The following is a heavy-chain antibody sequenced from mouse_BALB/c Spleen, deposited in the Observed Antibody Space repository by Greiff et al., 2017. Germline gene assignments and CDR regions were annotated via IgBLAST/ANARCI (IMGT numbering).Heavy chain of an antibody. D-gene: IGHD2-2*01. CDR2: INPSTGYT. V-gene: IGHV1-7*01. CDR1: GYTFTSYW. Sequence: VQLQESGAELAKPGASVKMSCKASGYTFTSYWMHWVKQRPGQGLEWIGYINPSTGYTEYNQKFKDKATLTADKSSSTAYMQLSSLTSEDSAVYDCAGGYDGIAYWGQGTLVTVSA. CDR3: AGGYDGIAY. J-gene: IGHJ3*01.